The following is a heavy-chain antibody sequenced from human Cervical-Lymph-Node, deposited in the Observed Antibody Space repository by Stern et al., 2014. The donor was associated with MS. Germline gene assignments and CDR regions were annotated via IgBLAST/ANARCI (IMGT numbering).Heavy chain of an antibody. V-gene: IGHV1-2*02. CDR1: GYTFSGFY. CDR3: ARGRGHGYDFVFLSY. J-gene: IGHJ4*02. D-gene: IGHD5-12*01. CDR2: INPNNGGT. Sequence: QVQLMQSGADVKKPGASVRVSCKASGYTFSGFYMHWVRQAPEQGLEWMGWINPNNGGTKSAQKFQGRVTMTRDTSTSTAYMELSSLTSDDTAVYYCARGRGHGYDFVFLSYWGQGTLVTVSS.